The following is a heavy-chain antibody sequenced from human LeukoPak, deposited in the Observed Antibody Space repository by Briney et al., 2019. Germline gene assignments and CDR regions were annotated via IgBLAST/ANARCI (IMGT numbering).Heavy chain of an antibody. CDR1: GYTFSTYP. V-gene: IGHV7-4-1*02. CDR2: INTNTGSP. Sequence: GASVKVSCKASGYTFSTYPMNWVRQAPGQGLEWMGWINTNTGSPTYAQGLTGRFVFSLDTSVSTAYLQINSLNAEDTAVYYCATTAMVTSFDYWGQGTLVTVSS. CDR3: ATTAMVTSFDY. D-gene: IGHD5-18*01. J-gene: IGHJ4*02.